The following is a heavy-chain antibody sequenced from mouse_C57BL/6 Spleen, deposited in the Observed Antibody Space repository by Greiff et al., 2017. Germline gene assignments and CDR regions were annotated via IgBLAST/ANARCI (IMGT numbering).Heavy chain of an antibody. Sequence: VQLQQSGAELVKPGASVKISCKASGYAFSSYWMNWVKQRPGQGLEWIGQIYPGDGDTNYNGKFKGKATLTADKSSSTAYMQLSSLTSEDSAVYCCARSDSDQAWFAYWGQGTLVTVSA. J-gene: IGHJ3*01. V-gene: IGHV1-80*01. CDR2: IYPGDGDT. CDR1: GYAFSSYW. CDR3: ARSDSDQAWFAY. D-gene: IGHD2-12*01.